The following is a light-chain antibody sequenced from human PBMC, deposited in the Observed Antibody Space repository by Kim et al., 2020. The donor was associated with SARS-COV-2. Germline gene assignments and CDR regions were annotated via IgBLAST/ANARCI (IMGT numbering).Light chain of an antibody. Sequence: SASVGDRVTITWRASQGIYNDLAWYKQKPGKVPTLLIYAASALQSGVPSRFSGTGSGTDFALTISSLQPEEVATDYCQRDISVSLTFGGGTKLEI. CDR2: AAS. J-gene: IGKJ4*01. CDR3: QRDISVSLT. V-gene: IGKV1-27*01. CDR1: QGIYND.